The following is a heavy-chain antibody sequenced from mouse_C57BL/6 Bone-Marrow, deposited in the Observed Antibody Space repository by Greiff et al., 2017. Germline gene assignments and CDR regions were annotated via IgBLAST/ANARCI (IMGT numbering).Heavy chain of an antibody. Sequence: VQLLQPGAELVKPGASVKMSCKASGYTFTSYWITWVKQRPGQGLEWIGDINPGSGSTNYNETFKSKVTLTVDTSTSTAYMQLSSLTSEDSAVYYCASYSGNAMDYWGQGTSVTVSA. D-gene: IGHD2-12*01. V-gene: IGHV1-55*01. CDR3: ASYSGNAMDY. CDR2: INPGSGST. J-gene: IGHJ4*01. CDR1: GYTFTSYW.